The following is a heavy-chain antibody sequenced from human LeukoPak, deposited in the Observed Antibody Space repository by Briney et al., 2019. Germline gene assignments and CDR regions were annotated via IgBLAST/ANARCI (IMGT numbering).Heavy chain of an antibody. CDR3: ARGPGGGYDWLGH. CDR1: GYIFTGYY. J-gene: IGHJ4*02. V-gene: IGHV1-2*02. CDR2: SNPSSGGP. D-gene: IGHD5-12*01. Sequence: ASVKVSCKASGYIFTGYYLHWVRQAPGQGLEWMGWSNPSSGGPNYAQKFQGRVTMTRDTSISTAYMELSRLRSDDTAVYYCARGPGGGYDWLGHWGQGTLVTVSS.